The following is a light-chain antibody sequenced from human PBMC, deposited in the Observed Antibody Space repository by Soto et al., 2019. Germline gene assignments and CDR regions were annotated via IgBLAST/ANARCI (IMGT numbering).Light chain of an antibody. CDR3: QTWGTAYVL. V-gene: IGLV4-69*01. CDR2: VNSDGSH. Sequence: QSVLTQSPSASASLGASVKLTGTLSSGHGSYAIAWHQQQPEKGPRYLMKVNSDGSHSKGDGIPDRFSGSSSGAERYFTISSLQSEDEADYYCQTWGTAYVLFGGGTKLTVL. CDR1: SGHGSYA. J-gene: IGLJ2*01.